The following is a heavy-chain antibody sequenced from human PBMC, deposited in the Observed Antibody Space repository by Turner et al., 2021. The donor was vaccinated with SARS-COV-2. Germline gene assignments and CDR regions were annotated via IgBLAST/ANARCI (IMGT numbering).Heavy chain of an antibody. D-gene: IGHD2-2*01. CDR1: GYTFSSYG. V-gene: IGHV1-18*01. CDR3: TRDHRPVVVPAAKRAGSYYYGMDV. CDR2: ISAYNGNT. J-gene: IGHJ6*02. Sequence: QVQLVQSGAEVKKPGASVKVSCQASGYTFSSYGISRLRQAPGQGLEWMGWISAYNGNTNYAHKLQGRVTMTTDTSTSTAYMELRSLRSDDTAVYYCTRDHRPVVVPAAKRAGSYYYGMDVWGQGTTVTVSS.